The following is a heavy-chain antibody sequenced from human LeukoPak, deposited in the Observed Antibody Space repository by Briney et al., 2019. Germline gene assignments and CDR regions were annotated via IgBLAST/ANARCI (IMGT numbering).Heavy chain of an antibody. J-gene: IGHJ4*02. D-gene: IGHD6-25*01. CDR2: IKQDGSEK. V-gene: IGHV3-7*01. CDR3: AIDPGRKYSSAY. CDR1: GFTFSSYW. Sequence: GGSLRLSCAASGFTFSSYWMSWVRQAPGKGLEGVANIKQDGSEKYYVDSVTGRFTISRDNAKNSLYLQMNSLRAEETAVYYSAIDPGRKYSSAYWGQGTLVTVSS.